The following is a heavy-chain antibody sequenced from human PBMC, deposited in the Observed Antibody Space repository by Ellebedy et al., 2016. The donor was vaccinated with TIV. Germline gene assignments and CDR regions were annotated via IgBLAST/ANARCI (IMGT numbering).Heavy chain of an antibody. CDR1: EFPVSSNY. CDR2: IYSGGST. V-gene: IGHV3-53*01. D-gene: IGHD3-16*01. Sequence: GESLKIPCAASEFPVSSNYINWVRQAPGKGLEWVSVIYSGGSTYYADSVKGRFTISRDNSKNTLYLHMNSLRAEDTAVYYCAIRSYEYYYYGMDVWGQGTTVTVSS. J-gene: IGHJ6*02. CDR3: AIRSYEYYYYGMDV.